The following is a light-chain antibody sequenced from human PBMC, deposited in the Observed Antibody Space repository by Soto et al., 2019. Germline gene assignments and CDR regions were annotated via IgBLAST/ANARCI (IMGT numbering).Light chain of an antibody. V-gene: IGKV3-15*01. CDR2: GAS. J-gene: IGKJ1*01. CDR1: QSVSTN. Sequence: RVMTQSPATLSLSPGERATLSCRASQSVSTNVAWYQQKPGQAPRLLIYGASTRATDIPARFSGSGSGTDFTLTISSLQSEDFAVYYCQQYNNWPPWTLAKGPRWKSN. CDR3: QQYNNWPPWT.